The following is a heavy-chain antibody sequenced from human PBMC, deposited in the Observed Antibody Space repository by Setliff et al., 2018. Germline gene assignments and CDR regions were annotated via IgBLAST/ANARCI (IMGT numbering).Heavy chain of an antibody. CDR3: VRRAAVTGAPIDY. Sequence: PGASLKISCKGSGYTFTDYWIGWVRQMSGRGLEWMAIINPRGSDVRYSPSFQGQVTISVDRSISTAYLQWSSLKASDTVIYYCVRRAAVTGAPIDYWGQGTLVTVSS. CDR1: GYTFTDYW. J-gene: IGHJ4*02. CDR2: INPRGSDV. D-gene: IGHD4-17*01. V-gene: IGHV5-51*01.